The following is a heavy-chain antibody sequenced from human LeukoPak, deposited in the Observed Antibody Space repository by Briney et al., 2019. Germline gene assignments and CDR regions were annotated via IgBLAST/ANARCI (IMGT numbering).Heavy chain of an antibody. CDR3: ARNPAPPRFLEYLSTYYFDS. CDR1: GFTFSSYG. D-gene: IGHD3-3*01. CDR2: IDSYGVRGGTI. J-gene: IGHJ4*02. Sequence: GGSLRLSCAASGFTFSSYGMNWVRQAPGKGLEWISYIDSYGVRGGTIYYSDSVKGRFTISRDNARNSVYLQMNSLRAEDTAIYFCARNPAPPRFLEYLSTYYFDSWGQGTLVTVSS. V-gene: IGHV3-48*03.